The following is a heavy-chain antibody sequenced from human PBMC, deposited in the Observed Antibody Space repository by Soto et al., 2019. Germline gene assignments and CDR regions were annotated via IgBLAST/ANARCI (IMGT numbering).Heavy chain of an antibody. D-gene: IGHD3-16*01. CDR2: IYWDDDK. CDR1: GFSLTSRPVG. V-gene: IGHV2-5*02. CDR3: AHRRNYDGSSNEGVFDY. J-gene: IGHJ4*02. Sequence: QITLKESGPTLVKPTQTLTLTCTFSGFSLTSRPVGVGWVRQPPGKALEWLAFIYWDDDKRYSPSLRSTLTVTKDAPNHQVVLTLTHLHPVDTATYYCAHRRNYDGSSNEGVFDYWGQGILVTVSS.